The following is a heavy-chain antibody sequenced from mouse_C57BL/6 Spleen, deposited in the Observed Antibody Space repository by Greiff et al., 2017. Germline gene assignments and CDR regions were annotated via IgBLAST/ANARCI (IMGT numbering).Heavy chain of an antibody. CDR3: AKGGPMDY. J-gene: IGHJ4*01. V-gene: IGHV1-85*01. Sequence: LQESGPELVKPGASVKLSCKASGYTFTSYDINWVKQRPGQGLEWIGWIYPRDGSTKYNEKFKGKATLTVDTSSSTAYMELHSLTSEDSAVYFCAKGGPMDYWGQGTSVTVSS. CDR1: GYTFTSYD. D-gene: IGHD3-3*01. CDR2: IYPRDGST.